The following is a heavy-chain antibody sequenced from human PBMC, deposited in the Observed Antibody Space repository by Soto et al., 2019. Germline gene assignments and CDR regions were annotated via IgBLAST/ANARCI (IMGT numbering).Heavy chain of an antibody. D-gene: IGHD4-17*01. CDR3: ARDGTTEAPY. CDR2: IWYDGSNK. J-gene: IGHJ4*02. CDR1: GFTFSSYG. V-gene: IGHV3-33*01. Sequence: QVQLVESGGGVVQPGRSLRLSCAASGFTFSSYGMHWVRQAPGKGLEWVAVIWYDGSNKYYADSVKGRFTISRDNSKNTLYLQMNSLRAEDTAVYYCARDGTTEAPYWGQGTLVTVSS.